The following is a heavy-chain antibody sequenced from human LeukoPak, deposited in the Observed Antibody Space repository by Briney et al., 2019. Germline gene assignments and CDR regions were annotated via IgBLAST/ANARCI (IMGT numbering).Heavy chain of an antibody. D-gene: IGHD1-26*01. CDR1: GGSISSSSHY. V-gene: IGHV4-39*07. J-gene: IGHJ4*02. Sequence: SETLSLTCTVAGGSISSSSHYWGWIRQPPGKGLEWIGSIHYSGSTNYNPSLKSRVTISVDTSRNQFSLKLNSVTTADTAVYYCARAHTGSSSFDYWGQGTLVSVSS. CDR2: IHYSGST. CDR3: ARAHTGSSSFDY.